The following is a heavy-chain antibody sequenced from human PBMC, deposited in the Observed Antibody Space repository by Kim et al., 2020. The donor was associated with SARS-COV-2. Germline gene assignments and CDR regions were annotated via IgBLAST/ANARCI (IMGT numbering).Heavy chain of an antibody. CDR1: GGTFSSYA. V-gene: IGHV1-69*13. D-gene: IGHD3-22*01. CDR3: ASGERYDSSGYYRHHYNFDY. J-gene: IGHJ4*02. CDR2: IIPIFGTA. Sequence: SVKVSCKASGGTFSSYAISWVRQAPGQGLEWMGGIIPIFGTANYAQKFQGRVTITADESTSTAYMELSSLRSEDTAVYYCASGERYDSSGYYRHHYNFDYWGQGTLVTVSS.